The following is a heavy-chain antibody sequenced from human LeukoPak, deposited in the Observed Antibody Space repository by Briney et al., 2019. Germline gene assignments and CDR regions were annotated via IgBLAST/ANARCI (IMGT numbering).Heavy chain of an antibody. Sequence: GGSLRLSCAASGFTFSSYAMSWVRQAPGKGLEWVSAISGSGGSTYYADSVKGRFTISRDNSKNTINLQMNSLRAEDTAVYYCAKDLAYSISYYVGYFHYWGQGTLVTVSS. CDR2: ISGSGGST. CDR3: AKDLAYSISYYVGYFHY. CDR1: GFTFSSYA. V-gene: IGHV3-23*01. D-gene: IGHD6-13*01. J-gene: IGHJ4*02.